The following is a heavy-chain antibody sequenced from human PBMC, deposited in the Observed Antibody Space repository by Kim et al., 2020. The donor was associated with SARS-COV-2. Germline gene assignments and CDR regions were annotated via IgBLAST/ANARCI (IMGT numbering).Heavy chain of an antibody. Sequence: SETLSLTCTVSGGSISSSIYYWAWIRQPPGKGLEWIGSILYSGSTYYNPSLKSRVTISVDTSKNQFSLKLSSVTAADTAVYYCARLSGSSKGGWFDPWGQGTLVTVSS. V-gene: IGHV4-39*01. CDR2: ILYSGST. CDR3: ARLSGSSKGGWFDP. D-gene: IGHD6-6*01. J-gene: IGHJ5*02. CDR1: GGSISSSIYY.